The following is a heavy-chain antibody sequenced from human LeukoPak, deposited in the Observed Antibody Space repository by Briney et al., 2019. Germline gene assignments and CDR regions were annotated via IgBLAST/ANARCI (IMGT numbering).Heavy chain of an antibody. D-gene: IGHD3-10*01. J-gene: IGHJ6*03. CDR1: GNSISSGDNY. CDR2: IYYSGST. CDR3: ARVISRMVRGVIYYYMDV. Sequence: TLSLTCTVSGNSISSGDNYWSWIRQPAGKGLEWIGYIYYSGSTNYNPSLKSRVTISVDTSKNQFSLKLSSVTAADTAVYYCARVISRMVRGVIYYYMDVWGKGTTVTVSS. V-gene: IGHV4-61*10.